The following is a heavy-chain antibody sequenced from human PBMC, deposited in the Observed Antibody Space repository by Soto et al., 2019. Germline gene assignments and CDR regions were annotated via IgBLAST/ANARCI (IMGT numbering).Heavy chain of an antibody. CDR1: GGSISSSSYY. J-gene: IGHJ4*02. V-gene: IGHV4-39*01. CDR2: IYYSGST. D-gene: IGHD2-21*01. CDR3: ARLSRREVIWGFN. Sequence: SETLSLTCTVSGGSISSSSYYWGWIRQPPGKGLEWIGSIYYSGSTYYNPSLKSRVTISVDTSKNQFSLKLSSVTAADTAVYYCARLSRREVIWGFNWGQGTLVTVSS.